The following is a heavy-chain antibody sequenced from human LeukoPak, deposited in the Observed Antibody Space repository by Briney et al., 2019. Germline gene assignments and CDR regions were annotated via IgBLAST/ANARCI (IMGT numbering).Heavy chain of an antibody. CDR3: AMHPGPYGANPFNF. CDR1: GITFGSFA. V-gene: IGHV3-23*01. Sequence: PGGSLRLSCAASGITFGSFAFSWVRQAPGQGLEWVSTIIGGGTSQFYADSVKGRFTVSRDNSQSSLFPHMSNLRAEDTAVYYCAMHPGPYGANPFNFWGQGTLVTVAS. J-gene: IGHJ4*02. CDR2: IIGGGTSQ. D-gene: IGHD4-23*01.